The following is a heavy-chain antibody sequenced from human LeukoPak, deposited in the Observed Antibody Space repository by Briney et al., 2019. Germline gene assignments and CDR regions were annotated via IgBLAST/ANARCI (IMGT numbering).Heavy chain of an antibody. D-gene: IGHD3-9*01. CDR3: ARYFGRWDFDY. V-gene: IGHV4-34*01. Sequence: PSETLSLTCAVYGGSFSGYYWSWIRQPPGKGLEWIGEINHSGSTNYNPSLKSRVTISVDTSKNQFSLKLSSVTAADTAVYYCARYFGRWDFDYWGQGTLVTVSS. J-gene: IGHJ4*02. CDR1: GGSFSGYY. CDR2: INHSGST.